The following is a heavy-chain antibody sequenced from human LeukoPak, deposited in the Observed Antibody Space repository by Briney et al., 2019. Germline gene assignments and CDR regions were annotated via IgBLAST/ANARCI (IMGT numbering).Heavy chain of an antibody. Sequence: SETLSLTCTVSGASVSSYYWSWIRQPPGKGLEWIGYYHYSGSTSYNPSLKSRVTISVDTSKNQFSLKLTSVTTADTAVYYCARWYCSSDTCYHLDVWGKGTTVTVSS. CDR1: GASVSSYY. J-gene: IGHJ6*03. CDR2: YHYSGST. CDR3: ARWYCSSDTCYHLDV. V-gene: IGHV4-59*02. D-gene: IGHD2-2*01.